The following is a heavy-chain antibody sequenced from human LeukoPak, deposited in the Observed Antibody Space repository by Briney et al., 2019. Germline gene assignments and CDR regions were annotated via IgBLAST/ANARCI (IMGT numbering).Heavy chain of an antibody. J-gene: IGHJ4*02. V-gene: IGHV4-39*02. CDR3: AREQRGYDCYY. Sequence: SETLSLTCAVSGGSVSSSTSYWAWIRQPPGKGLEHIGSFYFGVSPYYSLSLKSRVTISVDTSNNQFSLNLRSVTAADTAVYYCAREQRGYDCYYWGQGTLVTVSS. CDR2: FYFGVSP. CDR1: GGSVSSSTSY. D-gene: IGHD5-12*01.